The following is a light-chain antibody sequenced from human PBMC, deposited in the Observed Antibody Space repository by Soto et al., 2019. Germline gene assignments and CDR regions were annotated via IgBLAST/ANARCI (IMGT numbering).Light chain of an antibody. CDR2: EVS. CDR3: SSYTSSSTQV. J-gene: IGLJ1*01. V-gene: IGLV2-14*01. CDR1: SSDVGGYIY. Sequence: QSVLTQPRSVSGSPGQSVTISCTGTSSDVGGYIYVSWYQQHPGTAPKLMIYEVSNRPSGVSNRFSGSKSGNTASLTISGLQAEDEADYYCSSYTSSSTQVFGTGTKLTVL.